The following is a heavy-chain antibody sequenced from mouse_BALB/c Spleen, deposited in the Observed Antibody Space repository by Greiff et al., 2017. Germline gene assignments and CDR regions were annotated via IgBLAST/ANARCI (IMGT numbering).Heavy chain of an antibody. V-gene: IGHV1-5*01. D-gene: IGHD2-14*01. CDR1: GYTFTSYW. CDR3: TRGRYDEYAMDY. CDR2: IYPGNSDT. J-gene: IGHJ4*01. Sequence: VQLQQSGTVLARPGASVKMSCKASGYTFTSYWMHWVKQRPGQGLEWIGAIYPGNSDTSYNQKFKGKAKLTAVTSTSTAYMELSSLTNEDSAVYYCTRGRYDEYAMDYWGQGTSVTVSS.